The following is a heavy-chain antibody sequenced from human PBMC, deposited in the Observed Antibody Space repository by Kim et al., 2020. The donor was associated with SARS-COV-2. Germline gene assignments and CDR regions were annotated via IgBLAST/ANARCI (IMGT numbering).Heavy chain of an antibody. CDR1: GGTFSSYA. CDR2: IIPIFGTA. CDR3: ASPAPLWFGELMPANPCYYYGMDV. V-gene: IGHV1-69*13. J-gene: IGHJ6*02. D-gene: IGHD3-10*01. Sequence: SVKVSCKASGGTFSSYAISWVRQAPGQGLEWMGGIIPIFGTANYAQKFQGRVTITADESTSTAYMELSSLRSEDTAVYYCASPAPLWFGELMPANPCYYYGMDVWGQGTTVTVSS.